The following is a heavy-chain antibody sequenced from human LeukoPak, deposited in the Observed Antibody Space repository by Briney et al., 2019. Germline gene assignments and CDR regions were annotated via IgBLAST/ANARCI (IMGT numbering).Heavy chain of an antibody. CDR1: GGTFSSYA. V-gene: IGHV1-69*04. CDR3: ARDGEMRLNWFDP. J-gene: IGHJ5*02. D-gene: IGHD3-10*01. Sequence: ASVKVSCKASGGTFSSYAISWVRQAPGQGLEWMGRIIPILGIANYAQKFQGRVTITADKSTSTAYMELSSLRSEDTAVYYCARDGEMRLNWFDPWGQGTLVTVSS. CDR2: IIPILGIA.